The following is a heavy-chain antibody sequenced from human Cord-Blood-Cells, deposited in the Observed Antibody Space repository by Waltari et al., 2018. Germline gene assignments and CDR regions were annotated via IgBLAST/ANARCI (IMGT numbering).Heavy chain of an antibody. Sequence: QVQLQESGPGLVKPSETLSLTCAVSGYSISSGYYWGWIRQPPGKGLAWIGSIYHSGSTYDNPSLKSRVTISVDTSKNQFSLKLSSVTAADTAVYYCARAHTGSYYVGGMDVWGQGTTVTVSS. CDR1: GYSISSGYY. V-gene: IGHV4-38-2*01. CDR2: IYHSGST. CDR3: ARAHTGSYYVGGMDV. D-gene: IGHD1-26*01. J-gene: IGHJ6*02.